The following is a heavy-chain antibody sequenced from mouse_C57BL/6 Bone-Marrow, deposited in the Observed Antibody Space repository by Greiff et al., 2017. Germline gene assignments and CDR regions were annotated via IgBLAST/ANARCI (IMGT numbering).Heavy chain of an antibody. CDR3: ARRGNWDDY. D-gene: IGHD4-1*01. CDR2: ISSGGSYT. CDR1: GFTFSSYG. J-gene: IGHJ2*01. Sequence: DVKLVESGGDLVKPGGSLKLSCAASGFTFSSYGMSWVRQTPDKRLEWVATISSGGSYTYYPDSVKGRFTISRDNAKNTLYLQMSSLKSEDTAMYYGARRGNWDDYWGQGTTRTVSS. V-gene: IGHV5-6*02.